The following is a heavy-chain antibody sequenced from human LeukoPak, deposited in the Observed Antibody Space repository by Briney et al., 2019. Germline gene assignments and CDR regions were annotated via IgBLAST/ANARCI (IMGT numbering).Heavy chain of an antibody. D-gene: IGHD4-23*01. V-gene: IGHV3-30*02. CDR1: GFTFSSYG. CDR3: AKPIIPFYGGNSYYMDV. J-gene: IGHJ6*03. CDR2: IRYDGSNK. Sequence: GGSLRLSCAASGFTFSSYGMHWVRQAPGKGLEWVAFIRYDGSNKYYADSVKGRFTISRDNSKNTLYLQMNSLRAEDTAVYYCAKPIIPFYGGNSYYMDVWGKGTTVTVSS.